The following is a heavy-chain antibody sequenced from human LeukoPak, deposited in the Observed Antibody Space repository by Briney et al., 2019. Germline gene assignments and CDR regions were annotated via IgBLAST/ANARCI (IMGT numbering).Heavy chain of an antibody. CDR1: GFTFSSYA. Sequence: GGSLRLSCAVSGFTFSSYAMSWVRQGPGKGLEWVSAISGSGGSTYYADSVKGRFTISRDNSKNTLYLQMNSLRAEDTAVYYCAKSVVPAAIRNYFDYWGQGTLVTVSS. CDR3: AKSVVPAAIRNYFDY. J-gene: IGHJ4*02. CDR2: ISGSGGST. V-gene: IGHV3-23*01. D-gene: IGHD2-2*02.